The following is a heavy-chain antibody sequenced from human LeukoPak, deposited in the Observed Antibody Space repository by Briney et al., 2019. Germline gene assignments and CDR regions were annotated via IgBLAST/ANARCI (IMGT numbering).Heavy chain of an antibody. CDR3: ARDEEYNWNPSTAFDI. Sequence: PSETLSLTCTVSGGSISTYYWSWIRQPPGKGLEWIGYIYHSGSTNYNPSLKSRVTISVDTSKNQFSLKLSSVTAADTAVYYCARDEEYNWNPSTAFDIWGQGTMVTVSS. CDR2: IYHSGST. V-gene: IGHV4-59*12. J-gene: IGHJ3*02. CDR1: GGSISTYY. D-gene: IGHD1-1*01.